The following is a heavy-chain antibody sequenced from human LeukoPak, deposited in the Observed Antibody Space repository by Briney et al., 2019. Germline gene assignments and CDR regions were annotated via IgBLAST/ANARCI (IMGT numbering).Heavy chain of an antibody. V-gene: IGHV1-24*01. CDR2: FDPEDGET. D-gene: IGHD2-2*01. CDR1: GYTLTELS. Sequence: EASAKVSCKVSGYTLTELSMHWVRQAPGKGLEWMGGFDPEDGETIYAQKFQGRVTMTEDTSTDTAYMELSSLRSEDTAVYYCATYSSTSRDYYYYGMDVWGKGTTVTVSS. J-gene: IGHJ6*04. CDR3: ATYSSTSRDYYYYGMDV.